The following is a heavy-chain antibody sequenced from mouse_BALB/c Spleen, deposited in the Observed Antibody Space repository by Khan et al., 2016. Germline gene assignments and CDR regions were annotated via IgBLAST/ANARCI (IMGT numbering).Heavy chain of an antibody. D-gene: IGHD2-1*01. CDR1: GFNITDYY. V-gene: IGHV14-4*02. CDR2: IDPENGAT. J-gene: IGHJ2*01. CDR3: NAIYYGNYIYFDY. Sequence: VQLQQPGAELVRSGASVRLSCTASGFNITDYYIHWVKQRPEQGLEWIGWIDPENGATEYASKFQRKATMTADTSSNTAYLQLSRLTSEDTAVYYCNAIYYGNYIYFDYWGQGTTLTVSS.